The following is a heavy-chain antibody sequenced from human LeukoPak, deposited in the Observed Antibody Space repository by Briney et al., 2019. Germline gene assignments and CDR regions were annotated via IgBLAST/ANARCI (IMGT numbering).Heavy chain of an antibody. CDR3: ARDYIVGATMPLAY. D-gene: IGHD1-26*01. Sequence: ASVKVSCKASGGTFSSYAISWVRQAPGQGLERMGGIIPIFGTANYAQKFQGRVTITTDESTSTAYMELSSLRSEDTAVYCCARDYIVGATMPLAYWGQGTLVTVSS. CDR1: GGTFSSYA. J-gene: IGHJ4*02. V-gene: IGHV1-69*05. CDR2: IIPIFGTA.